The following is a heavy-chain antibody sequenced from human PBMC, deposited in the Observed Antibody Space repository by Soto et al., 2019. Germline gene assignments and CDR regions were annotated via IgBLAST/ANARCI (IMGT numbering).Heavy chain of an antibody. CDR3: TRDRGYPDSFDL. J-gene: IGHJ3*01. D-gene: IGHD3-10*01. CDR1: GFSFSIYA. CDR2: T. Sequence: PGGSLRLSCAASGFSFSIYAIHWVRQAPETLPRTRCTVKGRFTIPRDNAKNKLYLQMNGLRVGDTAVYYCTRDRGYPDSFDLWGQGTMVTVSS. V-gene: IGHV3-74*01.